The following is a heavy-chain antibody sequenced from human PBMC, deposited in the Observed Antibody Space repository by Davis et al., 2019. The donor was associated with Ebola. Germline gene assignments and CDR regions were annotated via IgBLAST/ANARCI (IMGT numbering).Heavy chain of an antibody. D-gene: IGHD2-8*01. CDR2: IIPIFGTA. CDR1: GGTFSSYA. V-gene: IGHV1-69*06. CDR3: ATYGYCTNGVCSSLDY. Sequence: SVKVSCTASGGTFSSYAISWVRQAPGQGLEWMGGIIPIFGTANYAQKFQGRVTMTEDTSTDTAYMELSSLRSEDTAVYYCATYGYCTNGVCSSLDYWGQGTLVTVSS. J-gene: IGHJ4*02.